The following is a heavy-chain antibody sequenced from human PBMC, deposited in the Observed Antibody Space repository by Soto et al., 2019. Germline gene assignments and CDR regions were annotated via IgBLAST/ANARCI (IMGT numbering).Heavy chain of an antibody. CDR2: ISGSGGST. J-gene: IGHJ4*02. Sequence: PGGSLRLSCAASGFTFSSYAMGWVRQAPGKGLEWVSAISGSGGSTYYADSVKGRFTISRDNSKNTLYLQMNSLRAEDTAVYYCAKKSKGSGSYYPYWGQGTLVTVSS. V-gene: IGHV3-23*01. CDR1: GFTFSSYA. D-gene: IGHD3-10*01. CDR3: AKKSKGSGSYYPY.